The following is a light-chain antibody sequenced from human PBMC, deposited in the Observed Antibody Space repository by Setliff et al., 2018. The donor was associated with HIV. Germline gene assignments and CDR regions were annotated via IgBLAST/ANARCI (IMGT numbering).Light chain of an antibody. CDR2: SNN. CDR1: SSNIGINY. CDR3: AAWDDSLSGLYV. V-gene: IGLV1-47*01. Sequence: QSALAQPPSASGTPGQRVTISCSGSSSNIGINYVYWYQQLPGTAPKLLIYSNNQRPSGVPDRFSGSKSGTSASLAISGLRSEDEADYYCAAWDDSLSGLYVFGAGTKVTVL. J-gene: IGLJ1*01.